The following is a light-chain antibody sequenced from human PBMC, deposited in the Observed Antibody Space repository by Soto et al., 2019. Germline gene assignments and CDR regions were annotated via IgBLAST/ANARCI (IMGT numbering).Light chain of an antibody. CDR2: EVS. V-gene: IGLV2-14*01. CDR3: SSYSSSSTLFV. CDR1: SSDVGAYKY. J-gene: IGLJ1*01. Sequence: QSVLTQPASVSGSPGQSITISCTGTSSDVGAYKYVSWYQQHPGKAPKVMIYEVSNRPSGVSNRFSGSKSGNTASLTISGLQAEDEADYFCSSYSSSSTLFVCGTGTKVTV.